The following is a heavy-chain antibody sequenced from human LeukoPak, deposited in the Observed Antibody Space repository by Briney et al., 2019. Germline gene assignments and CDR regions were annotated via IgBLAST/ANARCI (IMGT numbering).Heavy chain of an antibody. CDR3: ARGGVNPVDH. CDR2: MNEYATTR. Sequence: PGGSLRLSCVASGFTFNSFWMHWVRQAPGKGLVRVSDMNEYATTRRYADAVKGRFTISRDNAKNTLYLQMNNLRAEDTAMYFCARGGVNPVDHWGQGTLVTVSS. J-gene: IGHJ4*02. D-gene: IGHD1-14*01. CDR1: GFTFNSFW. V-gene: IGHV3-74*01.